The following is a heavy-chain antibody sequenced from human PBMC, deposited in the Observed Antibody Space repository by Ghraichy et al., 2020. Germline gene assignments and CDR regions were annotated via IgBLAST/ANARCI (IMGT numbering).Heavy chain of an antibody. V-gene: IGHV3-21*01. CDR1: GFTFSSYS. CDR3: ARDRPWGRKLYSSGSDY. D-gene: IGHD6-19*01. Sequence: GGSLRLSCAASGFTFSSYSMNWVRQAPGKGLEWVSSISSSSSYIYYADSVKGRFTISRDNAKNSLYLQMNSLRAEDTAVYYCARDRPWGRKLYSSGSDYWGQGTLVTVSS. CDR2: ISSSSSYI. J-gene: IGHJ4*02.